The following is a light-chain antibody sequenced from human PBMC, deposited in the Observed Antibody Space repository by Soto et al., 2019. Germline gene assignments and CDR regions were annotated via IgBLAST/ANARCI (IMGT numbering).Light chain of an antibody. CDR1: SSDIGAYNY. CDR2: AVN. V-gene: IGLV2-14*01. CDR3: CSYTSSSTLVV. J-gene: IGLJ2*01. Sequence: QSVLTQPASVSGSPGQSITISCTGTSSDIGAYNYVSWYQQHPGKAPKLMIYAVNNRPSGVSDRFSGSKSGNTASLTISGLQAEDEADYYCCSYTSSSTLVVFGGGTQLTVL.